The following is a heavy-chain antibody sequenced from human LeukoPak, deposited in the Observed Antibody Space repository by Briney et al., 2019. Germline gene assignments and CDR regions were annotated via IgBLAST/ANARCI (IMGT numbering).Heavy chain of an antibody. CDR1: GFTFSSYG. Sequence: PGGSLRLSCAASGFTFSSYGMHWVRQAPGKGLEWVAVIWYDGSNKYYADSVKGRFTISRDNSKNTLYLQMNSLRAEDTAVYYCARDGGGGATTRYYFDYWGQGTLVTVSS. J-gene: IGHJ4*02. D-gene: IGHD1-26*01. CDR2: IWYDGSNK. CDR3: ARDGGGGATTRYYFDY. V-gene: IGHV3-33*01.